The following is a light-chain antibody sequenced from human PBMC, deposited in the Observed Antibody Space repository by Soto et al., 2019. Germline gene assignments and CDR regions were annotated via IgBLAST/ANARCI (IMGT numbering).Light chain of an antibody. CDR2: DAS. Sequence: EVVLTQSPGSLSLSPGDRATLSCRASQSLVNTYVAWYQQKAGQAPRLLIFDASTRATGIPDRFSGSGSGTDFTLSISRLEPEDFALYYCQSYGSSRTFGHGTKVEI. J-gene: IGKJ1*01. CDR1: QSLVNTY. CDR3: QSYGSSRT. V-gene: IGKV3-20*01.